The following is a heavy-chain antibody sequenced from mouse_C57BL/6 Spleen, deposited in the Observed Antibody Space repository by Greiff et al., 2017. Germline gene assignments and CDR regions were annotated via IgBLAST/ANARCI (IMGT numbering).Heavy chain of an antibody. CDR3: ARHEDRKGVDVYFDY. CDR1: GYTFTEYT. V-gene: IGHV1-62-2*01. J-gene: IGHJ2*01. D-gene: IGHD3-3*01. Sequence: LVESGAELVKPGASVKLSCKASGYTFTEYTIHWVKQRSGQGLEWIGWFYPGSGSIKYNEKFKDKATLTADKSSSTVYMELSRLTSEDSAVYFCARHEDRKGVDVYFDYWGQGTTLTVSS. CDR2: FYPGSGSI.